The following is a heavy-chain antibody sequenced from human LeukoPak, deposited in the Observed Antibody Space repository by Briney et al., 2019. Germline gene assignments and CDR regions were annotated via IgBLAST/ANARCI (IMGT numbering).Heavy chain of an antibody. D-gene: IGHD3-22*01. Sequence: PSEALSLTCTVSGGSISSYYWSWIRQPPGKGLEWIGYIYYSGSTNYNPSLKSRVTISVDTSKNQFSLKLSSVTAADTAVYYCARDSDSSGLFDYWGQGTLVTVSS. CDR2: IYYSGST. CDR1: GGSISSYY. V-gene: IGHV4-59*01. J-gene: IGHJ4*02. CDR3: ARDSDSSGLFDY.